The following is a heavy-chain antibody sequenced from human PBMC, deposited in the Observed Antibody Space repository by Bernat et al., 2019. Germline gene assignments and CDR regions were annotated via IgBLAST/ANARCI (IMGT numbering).Heavy chain of an antibody. CDR3: TTLSLHVGELSLYSDY. J-gene: IGHJ4*02. CDR1: GFTFSNAW. D-gene: IGHD3-16*02. V-gene: IGHV3-15*01. Sequence: EVQLVESGGGLVKPGGSLRLSCAASGFTFSNAWMSWVRQAPGKGLEWVGRIKSKTDGGTTEYAAPVKGRFTISRDDSKNTLYLQMNSLKTEDTAVYYCTTLSLHVGELSLYSDYWGQGTLVTVSS. CDR2: IKSKTDGGTT.